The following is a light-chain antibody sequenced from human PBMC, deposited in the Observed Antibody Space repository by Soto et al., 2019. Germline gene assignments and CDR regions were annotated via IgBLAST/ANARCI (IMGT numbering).Light chain of an antibody. CDR3: CSYAGSNTWV. J-gene: IGLJ3*02. Sequence: QSVLTQPRSVSGSPGQSVIISCTGTNSDVGAYDYVSWYQQHPGKAPKLIIYDVTKRPSGVPDRFSASKSGNTASLTISGLQAEDEAEYYCCSYAGSNTWVLGGGTKLTVL. CDR1: NSDVGAYDY. CDR2: DVT. V-gene: IGLV2-11*01.